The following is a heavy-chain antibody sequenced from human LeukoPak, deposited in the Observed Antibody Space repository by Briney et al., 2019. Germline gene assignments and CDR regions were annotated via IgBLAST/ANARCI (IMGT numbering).Heavy chain of an antibody. D-gene: IGHD3-16*01. Sequence: GGSLRLSCAASGFTFSSYGMHWVRQAPGKGLEWVAVISYDGSNKYYADSVKGRFTISRDNSKNTLYLQMNSLRAEDTAVYYCAKVRNPRKGGGEDYWGQGTLVTVSS. V-gene: IGHV3-30*18. CDR1: GFTFSSYG. CDR2: ISYDGSNK. CDR3: AKVRNPRKGGGEDY. J-gene: IGHJ4*02.